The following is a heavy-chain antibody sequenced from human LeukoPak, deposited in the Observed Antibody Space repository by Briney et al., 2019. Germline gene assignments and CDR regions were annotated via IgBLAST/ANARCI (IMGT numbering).Heavy chain of an antibody. CDR2: IRSRAYGGTT. CDR3: TRVLNGDYGTFDY. Sequence: GGSLRLSCTASGFTFGDYAMSWVRQAPGKGLEWVGFIRSRAYGGTTEYAASVKGRFTISRDVSKSIAYLQMNSLEHEDTAVYYCTRVLNGDYGTFDYWGQGTLVTVSS. J-gene: IGHJ4*02. V-gene: IGHV3-49*04. D-gene: IGHD4-17*01. CDR1: GFTFGDYA.